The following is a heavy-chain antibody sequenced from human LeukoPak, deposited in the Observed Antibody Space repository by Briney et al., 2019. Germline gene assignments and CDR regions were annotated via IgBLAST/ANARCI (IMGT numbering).Heavy chain of an antibody. CDR3: ARSDGNWFDP. CDR2: INPSGGTT. V-gene: IGHV1-46*01. D-gene: IGHD2-8*01. J-gene: IGHJ5*02. CDR1: GYTLTELS. Sequence: GASVKVSSKVSGYTLTELSMHWVRQAPGQGLEWMGIINPSGGTTTYAQKFQGRVTMTRDTSTGTVYMELSSLRSEDTAVYYCARSDGNWFDPWGQGTLVTVSS.